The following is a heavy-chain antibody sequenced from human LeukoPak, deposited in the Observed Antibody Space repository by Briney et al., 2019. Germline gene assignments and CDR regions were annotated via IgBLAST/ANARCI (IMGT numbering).Heavy chain of an antibody. D-gene: IGHD5-12*01. Sequence: ASVKVSCKASGYTFTGYYMHWVRQAPGQGLEWMGWINPNSGGTNYAQKFQGRVTMTRDTSISTAYMELSRLRSDDTAVYYCARDRVLDGGYDRVDYWGQGTLVTVSS. CDR3: ARDRVLDGGYDRVDY. CDR1: GYTFTGYY. V-gene: IGHV1-2*02. CDR2: INPNSGGT. J-gene: IGHJ4*02.